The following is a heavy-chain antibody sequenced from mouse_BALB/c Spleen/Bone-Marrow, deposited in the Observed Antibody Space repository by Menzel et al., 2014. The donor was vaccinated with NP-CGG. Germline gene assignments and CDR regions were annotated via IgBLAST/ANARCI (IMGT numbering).Heavy chain of an antibody. Sequence: QVQLQQSGAELMKPGASVKISCKATGYTFSSYWIEWVKQRPGHGLEWIGETLPGSGNTNYNEKFKDKATFTADTSSNTAYMQLSSQTSEDSAVYYCAREGITTVVEMDYWGQGTSVTVSS. J-gene: IGHJ4*01. D-gene: IGHD1-1*01. CDR2: TLPGSGNT. V-gene: IGHV1-9*01. CDR3: AREGITTVVEMDY. CDR1: GYTFSSYW.